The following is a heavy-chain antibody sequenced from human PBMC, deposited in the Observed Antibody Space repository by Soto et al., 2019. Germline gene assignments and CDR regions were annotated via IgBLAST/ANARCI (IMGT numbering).Heavy chain of an antibody. V-gene: IGHV3-21*01. CDR2: ISGSSAYI. Sequence: EVQLVESGGGLVTPGGSLRLSCAASGFTFTSYSMNWVRQAPGKGLEWVSSISGSSAYIYYADSMKGRFTISRDNAKNSLYLQMNSLRAEDTAVYYCAGQKDAFHIWGQGTMVTVSS. J-gene: IGHJ3*02. CDR3: AGQKDAFHI. CDR1: GFTFTSYS.